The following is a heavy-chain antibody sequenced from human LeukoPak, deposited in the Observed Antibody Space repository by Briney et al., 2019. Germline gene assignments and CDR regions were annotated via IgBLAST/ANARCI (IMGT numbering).Heavy chain of an antibody. D-gene: IGHD1-14*01. V-gene: IGHV3-30*02. Sequence: PGGSLRLSCAASGFTFSSYGMHWVRQAPGKGLEWVAFIRYDGSNKYYADSVKGRFTTSRDNSKNTLYLQMNSLRAEDTAVYYCAKDRFRMGYYYYYMDVWGKGTTVTISS. J-gene: IGHJ6*03. CDR1: GFTFSSYG. CDR2: IRYDGSNK. CDR3: AKDRFRMGYYYYYMDV.